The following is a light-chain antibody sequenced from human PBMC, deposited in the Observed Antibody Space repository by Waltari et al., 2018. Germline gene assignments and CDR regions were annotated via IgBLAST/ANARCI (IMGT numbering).Light chain of an antibody. J-gene: IGKJ4*01. V-gene: IGKV3-20*01. CDR2: GAS. CDR1: HRVASNY. CDR3: QHYGNSPQLT. Sequence: ENVLTQSPGTLSLSPGDRATLSCRASHRVASNYIAWYQQRPGQAPRLLIFGASSRATGIPDRFSGSGSGTDFTLTISRLEPEDFVVYYCQHYGNSPQLTFAGGTRLEIK.